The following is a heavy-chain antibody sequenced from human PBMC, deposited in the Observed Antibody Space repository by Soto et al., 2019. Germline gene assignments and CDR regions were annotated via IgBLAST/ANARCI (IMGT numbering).Heavy chain of an antibody. CDR3: AKGRGEEGLKFLEWFGGMDV. D-gene: IGHD3-3*01. J-gene: IGHJ6*02. V-gene: IGHV3-74*01. CDR1: GFTFSNYW. Sequence: GSLRLSCAASGFTFSNYWMNWVRQAPGKGLVWVSHIKNDGTTSYADSVEGRFTVSRDDAKNSFYLQMNSLRADDTAVYYCAKGRGEEGLKFLEWFGGMDVWGHGTTVTVSS. CDR2: IKNDGTT.